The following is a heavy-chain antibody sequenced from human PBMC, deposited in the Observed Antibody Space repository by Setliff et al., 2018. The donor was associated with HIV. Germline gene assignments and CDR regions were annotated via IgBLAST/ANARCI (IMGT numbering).Heavy chain of an antibody. Sequence: SLTCTVSGGSISSYYWSWIRQPAGKRLEFIGRISAAGTINYNPSLRSRVTLSVDTSENQFSLTVNSVTAADTAMYFCARDEGRATGSWWDQSASWYLDYWGHGILVTVSS. V-gene: IGHV4-4*07. CDR1: GGSISSYY. J-gene: IGHJ4*01. D-gene: IGHD6-13*01. CDR2: ISAAGTI. CDR3: ARDEGRATGSWWDQSASWYLDY.